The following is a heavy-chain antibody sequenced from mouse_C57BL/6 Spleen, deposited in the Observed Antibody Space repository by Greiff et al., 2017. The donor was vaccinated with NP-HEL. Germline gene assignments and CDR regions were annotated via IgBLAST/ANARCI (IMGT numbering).Heavy chain of an antibody. V-gene: IGHV2-9-1*01. CDR2: IWTGGGT. CDR1: GFSLTSYA. J-gene: IGHJ2*01. D-gene: IGHD3-2*02. CDR3: ARNRGYYSSGYYFDY. Sequence: VKLMESGPGLVAPSQSLSITCTVSGFSLTSYAISWVRQPPGKGLEWLGVIWTGGGTNYNSALKSRLSISKDNSKSQVFLKMNSLQTDDTARYYCARNRGYYSSGYYFDYWGQGTTLTVSS.